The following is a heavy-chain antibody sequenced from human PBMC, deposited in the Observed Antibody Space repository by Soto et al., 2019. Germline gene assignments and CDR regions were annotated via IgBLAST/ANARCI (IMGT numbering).Heavy chain of an antibody. CDR2: MSGSSSTT. V-gene: IGHV3-23*01. Sequence: EVRLLESGGGLVKPGGSLRLSCATSGLTFSNYAMSWVRQAPGGGLEWVSSMSGSSSTTYYADSVRGRFTISRDRSKNTLYLKKSSRGAEEQARYYLGKKQERELPRVIDFWGQGTLVTVSS. CDR3: GKKQERELPRVIDF. D-gene: IGHD1-7*01. J-gene: IGHJ4*02. CDR1: GLTFSNYA.